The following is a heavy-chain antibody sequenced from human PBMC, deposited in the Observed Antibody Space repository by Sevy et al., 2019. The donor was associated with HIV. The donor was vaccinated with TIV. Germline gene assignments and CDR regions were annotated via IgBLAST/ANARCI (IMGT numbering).Heavy chain of an antibody. D-gene: IGHD2-8*01. V-gene: IGHV3-23*01. J-gene: IGHJ4*02. CDR3: AREGCTKPHDY. CDR1: GFTFSKYS. Sequence: GGSLRLSCAASGFTFSKYSMSWVRQPPGKGLEWVSTLSFGCGEINYADSVKGRFTISGDNSKSSVYLQMNNLRPEDTAGYYCAREGCTKPHDYWGQGTLVTVSS. CDR2: LSFGCGEI.